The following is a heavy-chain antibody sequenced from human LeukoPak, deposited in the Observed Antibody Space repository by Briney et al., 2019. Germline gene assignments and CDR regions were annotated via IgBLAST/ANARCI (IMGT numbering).Heavy chain of an antibody. J-gene: IGHJ3*02. V-gene: IGHV6-1*01. CDR3: ARRITIFGVVIMDAFDI. CDR1: GDSVSSNSAA. CDR2: TYYRSKWYN. Sequence: SQTLSLTCAISGDSVSSNSAAWNWIRQSPSRGLEWLGRTYYRSKWYNDYAVSVKSRITINPDTSKNQFSLKLSSVTAADTAVYYCARRITIFGVVIMDAFDIWGQGTMVTVSS. D-gene: IGHD3-3*01.